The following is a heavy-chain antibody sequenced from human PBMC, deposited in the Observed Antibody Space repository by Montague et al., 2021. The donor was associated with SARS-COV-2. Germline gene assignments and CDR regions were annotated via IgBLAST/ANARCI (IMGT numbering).Heavy chain of an antibody. J-gene: IGHJ4*02. V-gene: IGHV3-9*01. CDR2: ISWNSGST. CDR1: GFTFDDYA. CDR3: AKEVGESPSFDY. D-gene: IGHD2-15*01. Sequence: LRLSCAASGFTFDDYAMHWVRQAPGRGLEWVSGISWNSGSTGYADSVKGRFTISRDNAKNSLYLQMNSLRAEDTALYYCAKEVGESPSFDYWGQGTLVTVSS.